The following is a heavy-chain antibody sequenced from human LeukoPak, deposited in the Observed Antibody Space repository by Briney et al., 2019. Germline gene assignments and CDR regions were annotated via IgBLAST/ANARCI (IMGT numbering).Heavy chain of an antibody. V-gene: IGHV1-46*01. CDR2: INPSGGST. CDR1: GYTFTSYY. D-gene: IGHD6-13*01. Sequence: ASVMVSCKASGYTFTSYYMHWVRQAPGQGLEWMGIINPSGGSTSYAQKFQGRVTMTRDTSTSTVYMELSSLRSEDTAVYYCAREAGIAAAGPDPPDNWFDPWGQGTLVTVSS. J-gene: IGHJ5*02. CDR3: AREAGIAAAGPDPPDNWFDP.